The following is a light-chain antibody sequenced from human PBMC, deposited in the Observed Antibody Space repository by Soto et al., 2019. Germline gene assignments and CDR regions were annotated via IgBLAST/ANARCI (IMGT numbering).Light chain of an antibody. CDR3: CSYAASYTLV. V-gene: IGLV2-11*01. CDR1: CSDVGGYNY. Sequence: QSALTQPRSVSGSPGQSVTISCTGTCSDVGGYNYVSWYQQHPGKAPKLMIYDVSKRPSGVPDRFSGSKSGNTASLTISGLQAEDEADYYCCSYAASYTLVFGGGTKVTVL. CDR2: DVS. J-gene: IGLJ2*01.